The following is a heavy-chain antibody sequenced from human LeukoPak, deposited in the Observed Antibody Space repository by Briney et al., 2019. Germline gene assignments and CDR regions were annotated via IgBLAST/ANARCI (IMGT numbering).Heavy chain of an antibody. CDR2: IYIDGNT. J-gene: IGHJ4*02. D-gene: IGHD6-19*01. V-gene: IGHV3-53*01. CDR1: GFSVTSKY. Sequence: GGSLRLSCAASGFSVTSKYMNWVRQAPGKGLEWVSVIYIDGNTYYADSVKGRFTISRDNSKNTLYLQMNTLRAEDTAVYYCARRSQAGGTGIGYWGQGTLVTVSS. CDR3: ARRSQAGGTGIGY.